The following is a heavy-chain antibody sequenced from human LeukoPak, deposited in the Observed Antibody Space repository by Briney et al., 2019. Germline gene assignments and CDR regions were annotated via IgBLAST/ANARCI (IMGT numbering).Heavy chain of an antibody. Sequence: GGSLRLSCAASGFTFSDYYMSWIRQAPGQGLEWVSRISTTGNSIYYADSVKGRFTISRDNAKNSLYLQMNSLRAEDTAVYYCARVRGSYSTDYWGQGTLVTVSS. CDR3: ARVRGSYSTDY. CDR2: ISTTGNSI. D-gene: IGHD1-26*01. CDR1: GFTFSDYY. V-gene: IGHV3-11*04. J-gene: IGHJ4*02.